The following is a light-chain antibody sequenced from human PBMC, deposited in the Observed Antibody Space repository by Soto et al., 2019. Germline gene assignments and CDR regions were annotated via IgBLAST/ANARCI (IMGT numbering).Light chain of an antibody. CDR2: EAS. Sequence: EIVLTQSPGTLSLSPGERATLSCRASQSVSRNYLAWYQQKPGQAPRLLIYEASSRSTGIPDRFSGSASGTDFTLTISRLEPEDFAVYYCQQYVTSPLTFGGGTKVEIK. CDR3: QQYVTSPLT. V-gene: IGKV3-20*01. J-gene: IGKJ4*01. CDR1: QSVSRNY.